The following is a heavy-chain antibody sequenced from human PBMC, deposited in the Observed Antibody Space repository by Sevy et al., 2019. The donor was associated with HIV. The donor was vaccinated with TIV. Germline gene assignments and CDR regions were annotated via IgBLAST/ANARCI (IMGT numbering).Heavy chain of an antibody. V-gene: IGHV3-23*01. CDR2: ISEGGYAT. D-gene: IGHD3-3*01. CDR1: GFTFDSYA. Sequence: GGSLRLSCAASGFTFDSYAMNWVPQVPGKGLEWVSTISEGGYATYYADSVKARFIISRDTSRNTLYLQMNSLRVEDSAVYFCAKDRVTVFGVVVTFDSWGQGTLVTVSS. CDR3: AKDRVTVFGVVVTFDS. J-gene: IGHJ4*02.